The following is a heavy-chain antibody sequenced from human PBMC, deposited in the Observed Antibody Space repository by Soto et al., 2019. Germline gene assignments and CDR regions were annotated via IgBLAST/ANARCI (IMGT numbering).Heavy chain of an antibody. V-gene: IGHV4-4*02. CDR1: VGSVYSSDW. D-gene: IGHD3-3*01. CDR3: VSYLNYDFWRHGGRPFYFDY. Sequence: TPSLTCPTSVGSVYSSDWWNWVSQNPRGGLEWIGKIYHGVTTNYNPSLKNRVTISVDKSKNQFSLKLTSVSAADTALSYCVSYLNYDFWRHGGRPFYFDYWGRGLLLMGSS. J-gene: IGHJ4*02. CDR2: IYHGVTT.